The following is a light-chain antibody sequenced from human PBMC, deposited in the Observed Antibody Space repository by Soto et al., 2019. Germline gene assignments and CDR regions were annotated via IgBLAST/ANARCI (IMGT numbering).Light chain of an antibody. J-gene: IGLJ1*01. V-gene: IGLV2-14*01. Sequence: QSALTQPASVSGSPGQAFTISCTGTSGDVGGYNYVSWYQQHPGKAPKLMMYEVSDRPSGVSDRFSGSKSGNTASLTITGLQAEDEADYYCTSYTSSSTPVFGTGTKVTVL. CDR3: TSYTSSSTPV. CDR2: EVS. CDR1: SGDVGGYNY.